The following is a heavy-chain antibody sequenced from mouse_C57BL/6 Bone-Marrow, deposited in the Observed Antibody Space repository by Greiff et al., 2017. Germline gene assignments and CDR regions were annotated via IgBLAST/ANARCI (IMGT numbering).Heavy chain of an antibody. Sequence: VQLQQPGAELVRPGTSVKLSCKASGYTFTSYWMHWVKQRPGQGLEWIGVIDPSDSYTNYNQKFKGKATLTVDTSSSTAYMQLSSLTSEDSAVYYCARDYGYDGAWFAYGGQGTLVTVSA. D-gene: IGHD2-2*01. V-gene: IGHV1-59*01. CDR3: ARDYGYDGAWFAY. J-gene: IGHJ3*01. CDR2: IDPSDSYT. CDR1: GYTFTSYW.